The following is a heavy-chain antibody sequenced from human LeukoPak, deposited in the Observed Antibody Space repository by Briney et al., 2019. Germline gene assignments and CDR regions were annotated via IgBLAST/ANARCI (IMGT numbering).Heavy chain of an antibody. D-gene: IGHD3-10*01. V-gene: IGHV3-48*03. CDR3: AKGVRITMVRGAFDI. CDR2: ISSSGSTI. J-gene: IGHJ3*02. CDR1: GFTFSSYE. Sequence: GGSLRLSCAASGFTFSSYEMNWVRQAPGKGLEWVSYISSSGSTIYYADSVKGRFTISRDNAKNSLYLQMNSLRAEDTALYYCAKGVRITMVRGAFDIWGQGTMVTVSS.